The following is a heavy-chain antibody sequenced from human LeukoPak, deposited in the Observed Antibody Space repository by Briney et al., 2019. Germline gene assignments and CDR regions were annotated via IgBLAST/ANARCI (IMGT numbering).Heavy chain of an antibody. Sequence: PSETLSLTCTVSGGSISSYYWSWIRQPPGKGLEWIGYIYYSGSTNYNPSLKSRVTISVDTSKNQFSLKLSSVTAAETGVYYCARYSNYGDYYYSYMDVWGKGTTVTVSS. V-gene: IGHV4-59*01. CDR3: ARYSNYGDYYYSYMDV. J-gene: IGHJ6*03. D-gene: IGHD4-11*01. CDR1: GGSISSYY. CDR2: IYYSGST.